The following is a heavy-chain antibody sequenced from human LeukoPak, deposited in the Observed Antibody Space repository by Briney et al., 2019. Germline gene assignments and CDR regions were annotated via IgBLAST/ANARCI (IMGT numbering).Heavy chain of an antibody. V-gene: IGHV4-39*01. J-gene: IGHJ5*02. CDR2: IYYSGST. Sequence: SETLSLTCTGSGGSISSSSYYWGWIRQPPGKGLEWIGSIYYSGSTYYNPSLKSRVTISVDTSKNQFSLQLSSVTAADTAVYYPARRGEASGSSGWLKWFDPWGQGTLVTVFS. D-gene: IGHD6-19*01. CDR1: GGSISSSSYY. CDR3: ARRGEASGSSGWLKWFDP.